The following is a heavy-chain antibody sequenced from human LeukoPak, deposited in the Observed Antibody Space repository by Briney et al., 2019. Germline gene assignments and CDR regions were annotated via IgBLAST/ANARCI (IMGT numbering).Heavy chain of an antibody. D-gene: IGHD2-21*02. CDR2: IYYNGKT. CDR3: VRLGYCHGRNCYWGSNYSYMAV. V-gene: IGHV4-38-2*01. CDR1: GQSIGFGYY. Sequence: SSETLSLTCAVSGQSIGFGYYWGWIRQSPGKGREWIGSIYYNGKTYYNPSLKSRVTISVDTSENQFSLSLTSVTAADTAMYHCVRLGYCHGRNCYWGSNYSYMAVWGKGTTVTVSS. J-gene: IGHJ6*03.